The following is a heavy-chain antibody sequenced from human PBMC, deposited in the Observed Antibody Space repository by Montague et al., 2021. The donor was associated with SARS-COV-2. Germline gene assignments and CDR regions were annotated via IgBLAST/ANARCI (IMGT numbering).Heavy chain of an antibody. J-gene: IGHJ5*02. V-gene: IGHV4-59*08. CDR1: GVSISSYY. CDR2: VFYTGDT. Sequence: SETLSLTCSVSGVSISSYYWSWIRQSPGRGLEWIGYVFYTGDTDQNPSLKSRVTISIDTSKSLFSLRLDSMTAADTAIYYCARHQRSTWDPVDLWGQGTLVTVSS. CDR3: ARHQRSTWDPVDL. D-gene: IGHD1-26*01.